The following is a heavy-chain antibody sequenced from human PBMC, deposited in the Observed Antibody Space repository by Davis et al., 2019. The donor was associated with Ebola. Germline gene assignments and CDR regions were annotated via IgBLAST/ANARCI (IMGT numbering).Heavy chain of an antibody. V-gene: IGHV4-31*02. Sequence: WVRQHPAKGLEWIGYISYSGNPYYNPSLKSRVTISVDTSKNQFSLKVTSVTAADTAVYYCAAEAGIAGTAAFDYWGQGALVTVSS. CDR3: AAEAGIAGTAAFDY. D-gene: IGHD1-7*01. CDR2: ISYSGNP. J-gene: IGHJ4*02.